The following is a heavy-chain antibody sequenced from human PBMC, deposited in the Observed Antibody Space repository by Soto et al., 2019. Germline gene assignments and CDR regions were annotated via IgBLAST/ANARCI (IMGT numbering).Heavy chain of an antibody. V-gene: IGHV3-30*18. CDR1: GFTFSSYG. D-gene: IGHD6-19*01. CDR2: ISYDGKNK. J-gene: IGHJ4*02. CDR3: AKQFSSGFDY. Sequence: GGSLRLSCAASGFTFSSYGLHWVLQAPCKGLGWGAVISYDGKNKYYADSVKGRFTISRDNSKNTLYLQMNSLRAEDTAVYYCAKQFSSGFDYWGQGTLVTVSS.